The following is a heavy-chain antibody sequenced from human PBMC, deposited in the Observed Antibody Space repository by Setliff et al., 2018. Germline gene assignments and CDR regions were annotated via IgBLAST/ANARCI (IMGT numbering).Heavy chain of an antibody. D-gene: IGHD2-8*02. Sequence: SETLSLTCTVSGYSISSGYYWGWIRQPPGKGLEWIGSIYYSGSTYYNPSLKSRVTISVGTSKNQFSLKLNSVTAADTAVYYCARDTDGPPYFDYWGQGTLVTVSS. CDR3: ARDTDGPPYFDY. CDR1: GYSISSGYY. J-gene: IGHJ4*02. CDR2: IYYSGST. V-gene: IGHV4-38-2*02.